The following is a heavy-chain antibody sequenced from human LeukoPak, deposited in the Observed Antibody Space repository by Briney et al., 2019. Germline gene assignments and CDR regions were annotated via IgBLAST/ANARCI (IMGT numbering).Heavy chain of an antibody. D-gene: IGHD6-13*01. CDR1: GFSVSGYW. CDR3: AKRVATANDAFDI. CDR2: IKQDGSEK. J-gene: IGHJ3*02. V-gene: IGHV3-7*01. Sequence: HTGGSLRLSCAVSGFSVSGYWMTWVRQAPGKGLEWVANIKQDGSEKNYVDSVKGRFTISRDDAKNSLYLQMNSLRAEDTAVYYCAKRVATANDAFDIWGQGTMVTVSS.